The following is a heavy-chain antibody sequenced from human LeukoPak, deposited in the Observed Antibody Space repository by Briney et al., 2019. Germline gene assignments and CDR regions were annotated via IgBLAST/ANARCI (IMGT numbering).Heavy chain of an antibody. CDR3: AKEYAIFGVVMNAFDI. V-gene: IGHV3-23*01. J-gene: IGHJ3*02. CDR2: ISGSGGST. D-gene: IGHD3-3*01. CDR1: GVALRSYA. Sequence: GSLRLSCAAPGVALRSYAVSRVPQAPGKGLGWVSAISGSGGSTSYAHFVKCRFTIYSDNSKNTMYLQMNSLRAEDSAVYYCAKEYAIFGVVMNAFDIWGQGTMVTVSS.